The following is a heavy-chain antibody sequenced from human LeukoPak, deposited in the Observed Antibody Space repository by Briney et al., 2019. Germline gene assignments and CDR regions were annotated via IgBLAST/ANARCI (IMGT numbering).Heavy chain of an antibody. D-gene: IGHD2-2*01. Sequence: PPGTLSLTCAVSGGSISSSNWWSWVRQPPGKGLEWIGEIYHSGSTNYNPSLKSRVTISVDKSKNQFSLKLSSVTAADTAVYYCASFRYCSSTSCYGPTDYWGQGTLVTVSS. V-gene: IGHV4-4*03. CDR1: GGSISSSNW. CDR3: ASFRYCSSTSCYGPTDY. CDR2: IYHSGST. J-gene: IGHJ4*02.